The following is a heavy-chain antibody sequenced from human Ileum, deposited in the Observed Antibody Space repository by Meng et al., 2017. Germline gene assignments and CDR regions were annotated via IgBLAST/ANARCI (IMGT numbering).Heavy chain of an antibody. CDR2: INHSGST. CDR3: GRGRYGDYWCYFDL. J-gene: IGHJ2*01. V-gene: IGHV4-34*01. CDR1: GRSFSGSY. D-gene: IGHD4-17*01. Sequence: QVALTEVGEGLLKPSETLSLSCAVYGRSFSGSYWSWIRQAPGKGLEWIGEINHSGSTNYNPSLKSRVSISVDRSNNQISLTVSSVTAADTAVYYCGRGRYGDYWCYFDLWGRGTLVTVSS.